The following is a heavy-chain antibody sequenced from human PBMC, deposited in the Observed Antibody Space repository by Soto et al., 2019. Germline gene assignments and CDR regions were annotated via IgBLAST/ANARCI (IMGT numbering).Heavy chain of an antibody. J-gene: IGHJ4*02. CDR3: ASAFGGWPPAS. D-gene: IGHD6-19*01. CDR1: GGSFSGYY. V-gene: IGHV4-34*01. Sequence: SETLSLTCAVYGGSFSGYYWSWIRQPPGKGLEWIGEINHSGSTNYNPSLKSRVAMSIDTSKMQFSLSLTSVTAADTAVYYCASAFGGWPPASWGRGTLVTVSS. CDR2: INHSGST.